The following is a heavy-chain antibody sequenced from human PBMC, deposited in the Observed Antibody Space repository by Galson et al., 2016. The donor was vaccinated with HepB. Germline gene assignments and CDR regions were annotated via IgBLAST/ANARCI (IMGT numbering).Heavy chain of an antibody. CDR1: GFGFSSYA. CDR2: ISFDGSNI. J-gene: IGHJ4*02. Sequence: SLRLSCAASGFGFSSYAMHWVRQAPGKGLEWLSVISFDGSNIYQADSVKGRFTISRDNFANTLYLQMNSLTAEDTAVYYCAREGSFMLTFFDYWGQGTLVTVAS. CDR3: AREGSFMLTFFDY. D-gene: IGHD4/OR15-4a*01. V-gene: IGHV3-30*04.